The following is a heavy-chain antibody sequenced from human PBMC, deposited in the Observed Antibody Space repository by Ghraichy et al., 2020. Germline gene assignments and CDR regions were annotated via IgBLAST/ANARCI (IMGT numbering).Heavy chain of an antibody. CDR3: ARDDSSGYYFGVDY. D-gene: IGHD3-22*01. CDR2: ISYDGSNK. V-gene: IGHV3-30-3*01. J-gene: IGHJ4*02. Sequence: LSLTCAASGFTFSSYAMHWVRQAPGKGLEWVAVISYDGSNKYYADSVKGRFTISRDNSKNTLYLQMNSLRAEDTAVYYCARDDSSGYYFGVDYWGQGTLVTVSS. CDR1: GFTFSSYA.